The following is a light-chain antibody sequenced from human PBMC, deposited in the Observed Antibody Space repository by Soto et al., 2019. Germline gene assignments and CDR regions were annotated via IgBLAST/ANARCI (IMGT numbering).Light chain of an antibody. CDR2: ATS. CDR3: QQAFSFPLT. V-gene: IGKV1D-12*01. CDR1: QVMNYW. J-gene: IGKJ4*01. Sequence: DLQMTQSPASVSASVGDRVTITCRASQVMNYWLAWYQQKPGKAPKLLIYATSTLQPGVPSRFSGSGSGTVFTLTISSLQPDDFATYFCQQAFSFPLTFGGGTKVEIK.